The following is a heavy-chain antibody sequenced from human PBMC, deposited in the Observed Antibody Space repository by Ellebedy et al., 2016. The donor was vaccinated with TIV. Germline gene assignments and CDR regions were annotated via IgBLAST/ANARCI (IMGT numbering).Heavy chain of an antibody. V-gene: IGHV3-23*01. CDR2: ISGTGSET. J-gene: IGHJ5*02. CDR1: GFTFTTYA. D-gene: IGHD2-15*01. CDR3: AKGLIRDIVVVGHANCFDA. Sequence: GESLKISCAASGFTFTTYAMNWVRQAPGKGLEWVASISGTGSETYYADSVKGRFTISRDNSKNTVYAQLDSLRAEDTALSYCAKGLIRDIVVVGHANCFDAWGQGTLVTVSS.